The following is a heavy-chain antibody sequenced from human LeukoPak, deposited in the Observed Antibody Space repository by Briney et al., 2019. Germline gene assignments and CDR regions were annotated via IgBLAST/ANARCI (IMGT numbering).Heavy chain of an antibody. CDR3: ARRNRGAVFFDY. Sequence: SETLSLTCTVSGGSISSYYWSWIRQPPGKGLEWIGYIYYSGSTHYNPSLKSRVTISVDTSKNQFSLKLSSVTAADTAVYYCARRNRGAVFFDYWGQGTLVTVSS. CDR1: GGSISSYY. J-gene: IGHJ4*02. CDR2: IYYSGST. D-gene: IGHD3-10*01. V-gene: IGHV4-59*01.